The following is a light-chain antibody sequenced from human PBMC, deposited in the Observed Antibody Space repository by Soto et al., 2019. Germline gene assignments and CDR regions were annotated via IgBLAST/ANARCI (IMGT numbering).Light chain of an antibody. Sequence: SYELTQPPSVSVAPGKTARLTCGGNNIGSKSVHWYQQKPGQAPVLVIYYDSDRPSGIPERFSGSNSGNTATLTISRVEAGDEADYYCQVWDSSSDHPTVFGTGTKLTVL. CDR3: QVWDSSSDHPTV. CDR2: YDS. J-gene: IGLJ1*01. CDR1: NIGSKS. V-gene: IGLV3-21*04.